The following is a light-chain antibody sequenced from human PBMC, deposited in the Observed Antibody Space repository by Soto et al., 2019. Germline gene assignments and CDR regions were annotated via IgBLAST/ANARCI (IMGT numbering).Light chain of an antibody. CDR3: SSYAGSNSYV. CDR2: EVS. Sequence: QSVLTQAPSASGSPGQSVTISCTGTSSDVGDYNYVSWYQQYPGIAPKLMIYEVSKRPSGVPDRFSGFKSGNTASLTVSGLQAEDEADYYCSSYAGSNSYVFGTGTKVTVL. V-gene: IGLV2-8*01. J-gene: IGLJ1*01. CDR1: SSDVGDYNY.